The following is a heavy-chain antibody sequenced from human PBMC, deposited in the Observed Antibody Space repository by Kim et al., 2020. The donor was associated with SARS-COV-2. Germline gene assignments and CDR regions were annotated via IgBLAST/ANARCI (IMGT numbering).Heavy chain of an antibody. J-gene: IGHJ6*02. D-gene: IGHD2-15*01. CDR3: AREMETPPAFYYYYYGMDV. Sequence: RFTISRDNAKNTLYLQMNSLRAEDTAVYYCAREMETPPAFYYYYYGMDVWGQGTTVTVSS. V-gene: IGHV3-74*01.